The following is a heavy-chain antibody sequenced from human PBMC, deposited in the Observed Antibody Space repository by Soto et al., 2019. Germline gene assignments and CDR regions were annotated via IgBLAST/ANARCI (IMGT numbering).Heavy chain of an antibody. CDR3: ARSGFCSGTSCFVSAYYYYGLDV. D-gene: IGHD2-2*01. CDR2: ISDSGST. CDR1: GGSINNYY. Sequence: SETLSLTCTVSGGSINNYYWSWIRQPPGKGLEWIGYISDSGSTKYNLSLKSRVTISVETSKNQFSLKLSSVTAADTAVYYCARSGFCSGTSCFVSAYYYYGLDVWGQGTMVTVSS. J-gene: IGHJ6*02. V-gene: IGHV4-59*01.